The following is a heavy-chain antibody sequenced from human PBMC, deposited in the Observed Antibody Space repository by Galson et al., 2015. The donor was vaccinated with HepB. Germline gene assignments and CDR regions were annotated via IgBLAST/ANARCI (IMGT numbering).Heavy chain of an antibody. J-gene: IGHJ4*02. Sequence: LRLSCAASGFTFSSYAMSWVRQAPGKGLEWVAAVSGHGTTTYYADSVKGRFTISRDSSKNTVFLQMNSLRAEDMAVYYCAKSPGYSSTWGDYFDYWGQGTLVTVSS. CDR3: AKSPGYSSTWGDYFDY. V-gene: IGHV3-23*01. CDR1: GFTFSSYA. D-gene: IGHD6-13*01. CDR2: VSGHGTTT.